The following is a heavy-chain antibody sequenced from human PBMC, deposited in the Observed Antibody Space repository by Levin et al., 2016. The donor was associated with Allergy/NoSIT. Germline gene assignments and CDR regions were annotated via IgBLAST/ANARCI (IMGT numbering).Heavy chain of an antibody. V-gene: IGHV3-21*01. Sequence: VRQMPGKGLEWVSSISSSSSYIYYADSVKGRFTISRDNAKNSLYLQMNSLRAEDTAVYYCARVRGGFGTTHTGFDYWGQGTLVTVSS. CDR3: ARVRGGFGTTHTGFDY. J-gene: IGHJ4*02. D-gene: IGHD1-7*01. CDR2: ISSSSSYI.